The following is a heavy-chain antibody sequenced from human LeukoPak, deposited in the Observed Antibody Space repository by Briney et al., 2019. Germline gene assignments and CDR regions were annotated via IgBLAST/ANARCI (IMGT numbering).Heavy chain of an antibody. CDR3: AREEGYCSSTSCSYAFDI. J-gene: IGHJ3*02. Sequence: GGSLRLSCAASGFTVRGNYMSWVRQAPGKGLEWVSVINSGGSTYYADSVKGRFTLSRDNSKNTLYLQMNSLRAEDTALYYCAREEGYCSSTSCSYAFDIWGQGTMVTVSS. V-gene: IGHV3-66*02. CDR1: GFTVRGNY. D-gene: IGHD2-2*01. CDR2: INSGGST.